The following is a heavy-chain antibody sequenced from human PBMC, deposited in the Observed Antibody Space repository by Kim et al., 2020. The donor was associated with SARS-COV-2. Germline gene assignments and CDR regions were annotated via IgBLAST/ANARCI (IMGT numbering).Heavy chain of an antibody. CDR3: ATIAAAGTSTFKYYGMDV. Sequence: GGSLRLSCAASGFTFSSYSMNWVRQAPGKGLEWVSTISSSSYIHYADSVKGRFTISRDNAKKSLYLQMNSLRAEDTAVYYCATIAAAGTSTFKYYGMDVWGQGTTVTVSS. J-gene: IGHJ6*02. V-gene: IGHV3-21*01. CDR1: GFTFSSYS. D-gene: IGHD6-13*01. CDR2: ISSSSYI.